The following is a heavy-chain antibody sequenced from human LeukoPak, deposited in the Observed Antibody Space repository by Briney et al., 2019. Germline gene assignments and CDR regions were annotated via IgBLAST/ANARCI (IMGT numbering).Heavy chain of an antibody. CDR1: GFTFSRYE. CDR3: AKSSSGDFDY. CDR2: ISSSGDTI. D-gene: IGHD1-26*01. V-gene: IGHV3-48*03. Sequence: GGSLRLSCAAYGFTFSRYEMNWVRQAPGKGLQWVSYISSSGDTIYYADSVKGRFTISRDNAKNSLHLQMNSLRAEDTAVYYCAKSSSGDFDYWGQGTHVTVSS. J-gene: IGHJ4*02.